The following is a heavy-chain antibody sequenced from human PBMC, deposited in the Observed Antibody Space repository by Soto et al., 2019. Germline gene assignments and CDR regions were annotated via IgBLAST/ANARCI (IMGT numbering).Heavy chain of an antibody. CDR2: ISAYNGNT. CDR1: GYTFTSYG. CDR3: ARDQRYCSSTSCQQEYYYGMDV. D-gene: IGHD2-2*01. Sequence: ASVKVSCKASGYTFTSYGISWVRQAPGQGLEWMGWISAYNGNTNYAQKLQGRVTMTTDTSTSTAYMELRSMRSDDTAVYYCARDQRYCSSTSCQQEYYYGMDVWGQ. J-gene: IGHJ6*02. V-gene: IGHV1-18*04.